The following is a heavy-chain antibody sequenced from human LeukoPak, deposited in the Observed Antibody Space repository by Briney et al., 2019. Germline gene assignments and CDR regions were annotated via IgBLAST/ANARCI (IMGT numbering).Heavy chain of an antibody. Sequence: GSLRLSCVASGLSTGDNSMQWVRQAPGKGLEWVSLISWDEATTYYSDSVKGRFTVSRDSSKNSLHLQMNSLRTEDTALYYCARGPNRWWVVSRNCGIDVWGQGTTVTASS. CDR3: ARGPNRWWVVSRNCGIDV. J-gene: IGHJ6*02. CDR1: GLSTGDNS. V-gene: IGHV3-43*01. CDR2: ISWDEATT. D-gene: IGHD2-15*01.